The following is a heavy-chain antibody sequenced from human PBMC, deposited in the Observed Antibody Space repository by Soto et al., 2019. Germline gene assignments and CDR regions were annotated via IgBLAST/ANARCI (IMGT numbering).Heavy chain of an antibody. CDR2: IYHSGTT. D-gene: IGHD6-6*01. CDR1: GGSISSSAW. J-gene: IGHJ4*02. Sequence: QVQLQESGPGLVKPSGTLSRTCAVSGGSISSSAWWSWVRQPPGKGLEWIGEIYHSGTTNYNPSLKSRVTISVDKSPNQFSLRLSSVTSADTAVYYCERPRPGSPLVSMYYFAYCGQGTLVTVSS. CDR3: ERPRPGSPLVSMYYFAY. V-gene: IGHV4-4*02.